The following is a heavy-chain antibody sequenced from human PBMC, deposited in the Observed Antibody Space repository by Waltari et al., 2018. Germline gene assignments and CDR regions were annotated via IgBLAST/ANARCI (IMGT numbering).Heavy chain of an antibody. J-gene: IGHJ6*02. CDR3: ARSKSYYYDGMDV. CDR2: IYSTGST. V-gene: IGHV4-4*07. CDR1: GGSISDYY. Sequence: QVQLQESGPGLVKPSETLSLTCTVSGGSISDYYWSWVRQPAGKGLEWIGRIYSTGSTDCNPSLKSRVTLSVDPSKNQFSLKLSSVTAADTAVYYCARSKSYYYDGMDVWGQGTTVNVSS.